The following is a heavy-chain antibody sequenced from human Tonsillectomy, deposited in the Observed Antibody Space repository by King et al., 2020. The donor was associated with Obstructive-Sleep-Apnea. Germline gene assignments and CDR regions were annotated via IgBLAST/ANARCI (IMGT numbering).Heavy chain of an antibody. J-gene: IGHJ4*02. CDR2: INQDGGEQ. Sequence: VQLVESGGGLVQPGGSLRLSCAASGFTFHSFWMSWVRQAPGKGLEWVANINQDGGEQYYVESVKGRFTISRDNAGNSVFLQMNSLRPEDTAVYYCATTLHIGLAGFPGHWGQGTLVTVSS. D-gene: IGHD6-19*01. CDR1: GFTFHSFW. V-gene: IGHV3-7*01. CDR3: ATTLHIGLAGFPGH.